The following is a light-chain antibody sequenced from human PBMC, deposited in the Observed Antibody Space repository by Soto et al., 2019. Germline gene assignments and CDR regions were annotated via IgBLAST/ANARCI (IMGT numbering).Light chain of an antibody. V-gene: IGKV3-11*01. CDR1: QSVSNN. J-gene: IGKJ5*01. CDR2: DAF. CDR3: QHRNNWPPG. Sequence: EIVLTHSPASLSFSPGQRATLSSGASQSVSNNLAWYQQKPGQAPRLLIFDAFNRATGTPARFSGSGSGTDFTLTISSLEPEDFAVYYCQHRNNWPPGFGQGTRLEI.